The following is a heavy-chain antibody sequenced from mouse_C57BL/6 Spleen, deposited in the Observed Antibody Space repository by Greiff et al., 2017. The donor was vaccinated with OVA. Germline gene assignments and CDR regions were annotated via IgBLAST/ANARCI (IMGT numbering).Heavy chain of an antibody. D-gene: IGHD4-1*01. CDR1: GFTFSNYW. CDR2: IRLKSDNYAT. Sequence: EVQLQESGGGLVQPGGSMKLSCVASGFTFSNYWMNWVRQSPEKGLEWVAQIRLKSDNYATHYAESVKGRFTISRDDSKSSVYLQMNNLRAEDTGIYYCTGGSAGTWFAYWGQGTLVTVSA. CDR3: TGGSAGTWFAY. V-gene: IGHV6-3*01. J-gene: IGHJ3*01.